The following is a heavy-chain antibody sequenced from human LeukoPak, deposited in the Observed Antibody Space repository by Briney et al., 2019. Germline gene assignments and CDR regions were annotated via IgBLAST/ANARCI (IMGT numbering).Heavy chain of an antibody. CDR2: ISWNSGSI. Sequence: GGSLRLSCAASGFTFDDYAMHWVRQAPGKGLEWVSGISWNSGSIGYADSVKGRFTISRDNAKNSLYLQMNSLRAEDTAVYYCVRGSYGAYDYWGQGSLVTVSS. V-gene: IGHV3-9*01. CDR1: GFTFDDYA. J-gene: IGHJ4*02. D-gene: IGHD4-17*01. CDR3: VRGSYGAYDY.